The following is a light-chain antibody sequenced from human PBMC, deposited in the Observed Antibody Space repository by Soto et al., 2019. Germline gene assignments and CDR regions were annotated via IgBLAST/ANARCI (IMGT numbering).Light chain of an antibody. J-gene: IGLJ1*01. CDR3: SSYTSSSTYV. Sequence: QSVLTQPASVSGSPGQSITISCTGTSSDVGGYNYVSWYQQHPGKAPKLMIYDVSNRPSGVSNRFSGSKSGNTASLTISGLQAEDVADYYCSSYTSSSTYVFGTGTKVNV. V-gene: IGLV2-14*01. CDR2: DVS. CDR1: SSDVGGYNY.